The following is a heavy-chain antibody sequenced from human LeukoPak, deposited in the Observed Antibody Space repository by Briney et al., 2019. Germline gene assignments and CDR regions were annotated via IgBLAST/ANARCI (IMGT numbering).Heavy chain of an antibody. V-gene: IGHV3-23*01. Sequence: GGSLRLSCAASGFTFSSYAMSWVRQAPGKGLEWVSAISGSGGSTYCADSVKGRFTISRDNSKNTLYLQMNSLRAEDTAVYYCANHHGDPRWYYFDYWGQGTLVAVSS. CDR1: GFTFSSYA. D-gene: IGHD4-17*01. CDR3: ANHHGDPRWYYFDY. CDR2: ISGSGGST. J-gene: IGHJ4*02.